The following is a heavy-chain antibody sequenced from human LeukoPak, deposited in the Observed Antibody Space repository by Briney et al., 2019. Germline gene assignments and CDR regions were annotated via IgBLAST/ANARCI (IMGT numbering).Heavy chain of an antibody. V-gene: IGHV3-23*01. CDR3: AKRGGTGTKYFDY. CDR1: GFIFSSYA. CDR2: ISDSGDST. J-gene: IGHJ4*02. D-gene: IGHD1-1*01. Sequence: GGSLRLSCAASGFIFSSYAMNWVRQAPGKWLEWVSAISDSGDSTYYADSVKGRFTISRDNSRNTMYLKMNSLRAEDTAVYYCAKRGGTGTKYFDYWGQGTLVTVSS.